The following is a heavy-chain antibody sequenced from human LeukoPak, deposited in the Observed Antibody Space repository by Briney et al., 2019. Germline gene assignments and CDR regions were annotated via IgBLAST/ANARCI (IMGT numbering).Heavy chain of an antibody. D-gene: IGHD3-22*01. V-gene: IGHV4-34*01. J-gene: IGHJ3*02. CDR2: INHSGST. Sequence: SETLSLTCAVYGGSFSGYYWSWIRQPSGKGLEWIGEINHSGSTNYNPSLKSRVTISVDTSKNQFSLKLSSVTAADTAVYYCAAYYYDSSGYYYEDDAFDIWGQGTMVTVSS. CDR1: GGSFSGYY. CDR3: AAYYYDSSGYYYEDDAFDI.